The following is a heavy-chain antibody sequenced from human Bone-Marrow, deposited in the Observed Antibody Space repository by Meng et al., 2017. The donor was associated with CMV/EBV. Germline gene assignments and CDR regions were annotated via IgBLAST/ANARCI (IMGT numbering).Heavy chain of an antibody. CDR2: ISHSGST. V-gene: IGHV4-34*01. Sequence: SETLSLTCAVYGGSFSGYYWSWIRQPPGKGLEWIGEISHSGSTNYNPSLKSRVTISVDTSKNQFSLKLSSVTAADTAVYYCARPLITMVRGGFDYWGQGTLVTVSS. J-gene: IGHJ4*02. D-gene: IGHD3-10*01. CDR1: GGSFSGYY. CDR3: ARPLITMVRGGFDY.